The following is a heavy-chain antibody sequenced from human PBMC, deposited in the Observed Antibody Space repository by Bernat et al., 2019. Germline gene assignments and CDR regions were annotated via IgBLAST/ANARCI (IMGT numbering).Heavy chain of an antibody. D-gene: IGHD5-12*01. V-gene: IGHV1-2*06. CDR2: IDPNSGDT. CDR3: SRGGGGFDFDY. CDR1: GYTFIGYY. J-gene: IGHJ4*02. Sequence: QVQLVQSGAEVKEPVASVKVSCKASGYTFIGYYMHWVRQAPGQGLEWMGRIDPNSGDTNYGQKFQGRVTMTRDTSISTAYRELSRLRSDDTAVYYCSRGGGGFDFDYWGQGTLVTVSS.